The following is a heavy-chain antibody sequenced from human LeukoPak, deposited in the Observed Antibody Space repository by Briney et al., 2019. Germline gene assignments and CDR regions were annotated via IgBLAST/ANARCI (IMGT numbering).Heavy chain of an antibody. J-gene: IGHJ5*02. V-gene: IGHV1-8*01. CDR3: ARQVSSGWRGRRMYNWFDP. D-gene: IGHD6-19*01. CDR1: GYTFTSYD. Sequence: ASVKVSCKASGYTFTSYDINWVRQATGQGLEWMGWMNPNSGNTGYAQKFQGRVTMTRNTSISTAYMELSSLRSEDTAVYYCARQVSSGWRGRRMYNWFDPWGQGTLVTVSS. CDR2: MNPNSGNT.